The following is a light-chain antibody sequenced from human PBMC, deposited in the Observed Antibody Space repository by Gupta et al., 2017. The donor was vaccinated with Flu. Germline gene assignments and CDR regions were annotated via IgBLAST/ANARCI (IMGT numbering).Light chain of an antibody. V-gene: IGLV2-14*01. Sequence: QSALTQPASVSGSPGQSITISCTGAYTDVGGYNYVSWYQHHPGKAPKLMIYEVSNRPSGVSNRFSGSKSGNNASLTISGLQAEDEADDDCISYTSNSYVVLGGGTKLTVL. CDR2: EVS. CDR1: YTDVGGYNY. CDR3: ISYTSNSYVV. J-gene: IGLJ2*01.